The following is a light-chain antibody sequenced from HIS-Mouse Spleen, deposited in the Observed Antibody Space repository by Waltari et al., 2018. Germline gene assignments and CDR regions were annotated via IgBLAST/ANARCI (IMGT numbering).Light chain of an antibody. CDR3: YSTDSSGNHRV. J-gene: IGLJ2*01. Sequence: SYELTQPPSVSVSPGQTARITCSGDALPKKYAYCNQQKSGQAPVLVSYEDSKRPAGIPEVFSGSSAGTMATLTISGAQVEDEADYYCYSTDSSGNHRVFGGGTKLTVL. V-gene: IGLV3-10*01. CDR2: EDS. CDR1: ALPKKY.